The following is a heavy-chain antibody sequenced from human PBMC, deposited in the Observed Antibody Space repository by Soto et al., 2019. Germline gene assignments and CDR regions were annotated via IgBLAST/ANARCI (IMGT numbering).Heavy chain of an antibody. D-gene: IGHD6-25*01. CDR1: GFTFNSYN. CDR2: ISFDGANT. V-gene: IGHV3-30-3*01. CDR3: ARDGYNRGGFDY. J-gene: IGHJ4*02. Sequence: QVQLVESGGGVVPPGGALRVSCVVSGFTFNSYNMHWGRQAPGEGLEWVAVISFDGANTFYADSVKGRFTISRDTSRDTLYLQMSRLRVEDTAVYYCARDGYNRGGFDYWGQGTLVSVSS.